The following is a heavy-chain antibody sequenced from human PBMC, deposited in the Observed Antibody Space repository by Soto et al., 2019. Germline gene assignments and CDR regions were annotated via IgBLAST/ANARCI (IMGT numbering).Heavy chain of an antibody. J-gene: IGHJ4*02. CDR2: ISGYNGET. CDR3: GSTYYNPSLKSRVTISVDTSKNHFSLKLSSVTAADTAVYYCARVGWDIVFPSRFDWLFDGYYFDC. V-gene: IGHV1-18*01. D-gene: IGHD2-21*02. Sequence: ASVKVSCKASGYTFTSYGISWVRQAPGQGLEWMGWISGYNGETKYAQKFQGRVTMTRNTSISTAYMELSSLRSDDTAVYYSGSTYYNPSLKSRVTISVDTSKNHFSLKLSSVTAADTAVYYCARVGWDIVFPSRFDWLFDGYYFDCWGQGTLVTVSS. CDR1: GYTFTSYG.